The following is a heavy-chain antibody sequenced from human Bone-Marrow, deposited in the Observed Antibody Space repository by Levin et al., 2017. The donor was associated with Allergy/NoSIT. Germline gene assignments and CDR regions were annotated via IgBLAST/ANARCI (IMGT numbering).Heavy chain of an antibody. CDR3: AGGNSREIGGDDS. CDR1: GFTFSDFY. CDR2: ISTNGVFT. D-gene: IGHD2-15*01. Sequence: MPGGSLRLSCTASGFTFSDFYMNWIRQAPGKGLQWVSYISTNGVFTNYADSVKGRFTITRDNAKNLLYLQMTSLRAEDTAMYYCAGGNSREIGGDDSWGQGTLVSVSS. V-gene: IGHV3-11*05. J-gene: IGHJ5*01.